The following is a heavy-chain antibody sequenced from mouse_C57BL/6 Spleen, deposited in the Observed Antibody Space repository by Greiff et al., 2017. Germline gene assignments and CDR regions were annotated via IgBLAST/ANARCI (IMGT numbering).Heavy chain of an antibody. V-gene: IGHV1-81*01. J-gene: IGHJ4*01. CDR1: GYNFTRYG. CDR2: ISPRSGNT. CDR3: AKGYDYDYAMDY. Sequence: VKLQESGAELARPGASVTLSCKASGYNFTRYGISWVKQRTGQGLEWIGEISPRSGNTYYNAKFKGKDTLTADTSSSTAYMELRSLTSEDYAVYFCAKGYDYDYAMDYWGQVTSVNVSS. D-gene: IGHD2-4*01.